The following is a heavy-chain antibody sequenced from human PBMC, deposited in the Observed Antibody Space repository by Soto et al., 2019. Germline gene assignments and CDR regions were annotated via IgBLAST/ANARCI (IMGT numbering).Heavy chain of an antibody. CDR3: ARDDSGYDENWFDP. CDR2: ISAYNGST. V-gene: IGHV1-18*01. J-gene: IGHJ5*02. D-gene: IGHD5-12*01. Sequence: ASVKVSCKASGYTFTSYGISWVRQAPGQGLEWMGWISAYNGSTNYAQKLQGRVTMTTDTSTSTAYMELRSLRSDDTAVYYCARDDSGYDENWFDPWGQGTLVTVSS. CDR1: GYTFTSYG.